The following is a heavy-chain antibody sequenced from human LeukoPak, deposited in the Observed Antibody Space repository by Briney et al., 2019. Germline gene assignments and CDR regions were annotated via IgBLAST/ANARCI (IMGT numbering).Heavy chain of an antibody. V-gene: IGHV4-59*01. CDR3: ARAKIAFDV. CDR1: GGSITGYY. J-gene: IGHJ3*01. CDR2: IYYSGGT. Sequence: SETLSLTCTVSGGSITGYYWNWIRQPPGKGLEWIGYIYYSGGTYYNPSLESRVTISVDTSKNQFSLKLSSVTAADTAVYYCARAKIAFDVWGQGTMVTVSS.